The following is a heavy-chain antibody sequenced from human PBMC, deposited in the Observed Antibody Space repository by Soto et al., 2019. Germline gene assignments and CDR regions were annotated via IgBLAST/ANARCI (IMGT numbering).Heavy chain of an antibody. CDR3: AGRYCTNGVCYTNDYYYVDV. Sequence: EVQLLESGGGLVQPGGSLRLSCAASGFTFSTYAMSWVRQAPGKGLEWVSTITSSGGNTYYADSVQGRFTTSRDNSKNTVSLQRNSLRAEDTAVYYLAGRYCTNGVCYTNDYYYVDVWGKGTAVGVSS. D-gene: IGHD2-8*01. CDR1: GFTFSTYA. CDR2: ITSSGGNT. J-gene: IGHJ6*03. V-gene: IGHV3-23*01.